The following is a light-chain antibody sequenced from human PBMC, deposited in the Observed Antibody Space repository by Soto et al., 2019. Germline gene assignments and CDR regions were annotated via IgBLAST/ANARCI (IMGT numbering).Light chain of an antibody. Sequence: EILLTQSPATLSVSPGESATFSCRASQSVSSNLAWYQQKPGQAPRLLIYGASTRATGIPARFSGSGSETEFTLTISSLQSEDFAVYYCQQYNNWPLFGPGTKVDIK. CDR1: QSVSSN. CDR2: GAS. CDR3: QQYNNWPL. V-gene: IGKV3-15*01. J-gene: IGKJ3*01.